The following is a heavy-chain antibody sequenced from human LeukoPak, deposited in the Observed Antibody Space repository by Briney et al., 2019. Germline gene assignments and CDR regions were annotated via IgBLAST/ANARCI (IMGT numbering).Heavy chain of an antibody. V-gene: IGHV4-59*08. CDR1: GGSISSYY. CDR3: ARQAILTGYIDY. CDR2: IYYSGST. D-gene: IGHD3-9*01. Sequence: SETLSLTCTVSGGSISSYYWSWIRQPPGKGLEWIGYIYYSGSTNYNPSLKSRVTISVDTSKNQFSLKLSSVTAADTAVYYCARQAILTGYIDYWGQGTLVTASS. J-gene: IGHJ4*02.